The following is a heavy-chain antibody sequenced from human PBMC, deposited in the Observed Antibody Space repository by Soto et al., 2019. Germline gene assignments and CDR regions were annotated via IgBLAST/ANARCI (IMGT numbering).Heavy chain of an antibody. CDR3: AKGPTIFGVVISFAYYYGMYV. D-gene: IGHD3-3*01. CDR2: ISGSGAGT. V-gene: IGHV3-23*01. Sequence: PGGSLRLSCAASGFTFSSSAMSWVRQAPGRGLEWVSAISGSGAGTYYADSVKGRFTISRDNSKNTLYLQMSGLRAEDTAVYYCAKGPTIFGVVISFAYYYGMYVWGQGTPVTVSS. CDR1: GFTFSSSA. J-gene: IGHJ6*02.